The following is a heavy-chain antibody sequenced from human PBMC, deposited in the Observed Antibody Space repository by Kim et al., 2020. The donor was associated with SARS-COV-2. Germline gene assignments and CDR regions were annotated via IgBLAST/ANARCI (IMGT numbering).Heavy chain of an antibody. D-gene: IGHD2-15*01. J-gene: IGHJ6*02. V-gene: IGHV3-30*01. Sequence: ADSVKGESTISRDNSKNTLYLQMNSLRAEDTAVYYCARARGGNYYYGMDVWGQGTTVTVSS. CDR3: ARARGGNYYYGMDV.